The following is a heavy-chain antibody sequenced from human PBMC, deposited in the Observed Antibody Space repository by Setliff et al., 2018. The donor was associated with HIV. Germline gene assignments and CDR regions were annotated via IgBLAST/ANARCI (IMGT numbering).Heavy chain of an antibody. CDR1: GFTFSNYW. CDR3: VRWYYCVSGACYRADY. J-gene: IGHJ4*02. Sequence: PGGSLRLSCAASGFTFSNYWMHWVRQTPGKGLEWIGEMNQSGTTNYNPSLKSRVTMSIDTSERQFSLKLTSVTAADTAVYYCVRWYYCVSGACYRADYWGQGTMVTVSS. D-gene: IGHD2-21*02. CDR2: MNQSGTT. V-gene: IGHV4-34*01.